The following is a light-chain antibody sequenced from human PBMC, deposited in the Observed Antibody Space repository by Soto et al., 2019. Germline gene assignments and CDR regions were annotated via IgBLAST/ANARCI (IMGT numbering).Light chain of an antibody. Sequence: EIVMTQSPATLSVSPGERATLSCRASQSVSSKLAWYQQKPGQAPRLLIYGASTRATGIPARFSGSGSGTEFTLTISSLQSEDFALYYCQQYNNWPPATFGGGTKVEI. CDR2: GAS. J-gene: IGKJ4*01. CDR1: QSVSSK. V-gene: IGKV3-15*01. CDR3: QQYNNWPPAT.